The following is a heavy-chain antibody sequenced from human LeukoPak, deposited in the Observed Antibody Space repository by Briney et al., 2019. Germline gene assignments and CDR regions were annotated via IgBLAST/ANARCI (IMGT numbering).Heavy chain of an antibody. Sequence: PSGTLSLTCTVSGGSISSYYWSWIRQPPGKGLEWIGYIYYSGSTNYNPSLKSRVTISVDTSKNQFSLKLSSVTAADTAVYYCARDATVADDAFDIWGQGTMVTVSS. CDR1: GGSISSYY. CDR3: ARDATVADDAFDI. CDR2: IYYSGST. J-gene: IGHJ3*02. V-gene: IGHV4-59*01. D-gene: IGHD4-23*01.